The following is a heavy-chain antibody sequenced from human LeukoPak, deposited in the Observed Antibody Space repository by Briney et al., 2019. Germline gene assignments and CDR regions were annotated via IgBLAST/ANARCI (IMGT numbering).Heavy chain of an antibody. CDR2: INHSGST. CDR1: GGSFSGYY. V-gene: IGHV4-34*01. CDR3: ARGRHLRIQLWPASFDY. J-gene: IGHJ4*02. D-gene: IGHD5-18*01. Sequence: SETLSLTCAVYGGSFSGYYWSWIRQPPGKGLEWIGEINHSGSTNYNPSLKSRVTISVDTSKNQFSLKLSSVTAADTAVYYCARGRHLRIQLWPASFDYWGQGTLVTVSS.